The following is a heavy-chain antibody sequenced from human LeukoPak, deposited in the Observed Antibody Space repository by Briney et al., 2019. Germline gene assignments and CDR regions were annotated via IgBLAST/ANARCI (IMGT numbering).Heavy chain of an antibody. J-gene: IGHJ4*02. CDR2: IYYSGST. V-gene: IGHV4-61*05. CDR1: GGSINSNNYY. Sequence: PSETLSLTCTVSGGSINSNNYYWGWIRQPPGKGLEWIGYIYYSGSTNYNPSLKSRVTMSVDTSKNQFSLKLTSVTAADTAVYYCARSGGYSSPLGFWGQGALVTVSS. D-gene: IGHD6-19*01. CDR3: ARSGGYSSPLGF.